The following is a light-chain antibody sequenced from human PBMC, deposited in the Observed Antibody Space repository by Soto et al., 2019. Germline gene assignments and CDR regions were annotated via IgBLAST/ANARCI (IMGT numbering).Light chain of an antibody. J-gene: IGKJ2*01. Sequence: EIVMTQSPATLSVSPGERATLSCRASQRVSTNLAWYQQKPGQAPRLLIYGASPRATGIPGRFSGSGAETEFTLTISNLQSEDFAVYYCQQYSDWPPTYTFGQGTKLEIK. CDR2: GAS. CDR3: QQYSDWPPTYT. CDR1: QRVSTN. V-gene: IGKV3-15*01.